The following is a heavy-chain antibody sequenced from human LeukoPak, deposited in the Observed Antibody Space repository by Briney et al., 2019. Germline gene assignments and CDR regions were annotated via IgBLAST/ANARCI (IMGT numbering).Heavy chain of an antibody. V-gene: IGHV3-21*01. J-gene: IGHJ5*02. CDR1: GFTFSSYS. CDR2: ISSSSSYI. Sequence: PGGSLRLSCAASGFTFSSYSMNWVRQAPGKGLEWVSSISSSSSYIYYADSVKGRFTISRDNAKNSLYLQVNSLRAEDTAVYYCARDPPAHSGSSMGWFDPWGQGTLVTVSS. D-gene: IGHD3-10*01. CDR3: ARDPPAHSGSSMGWFDP.